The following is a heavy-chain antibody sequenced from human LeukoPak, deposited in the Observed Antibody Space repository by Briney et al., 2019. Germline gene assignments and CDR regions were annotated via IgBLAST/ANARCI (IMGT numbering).Heavy chain of an antibody. V-gene: IGHV4-59*08. CDR2: IYYSGST. Sequence: SETLSLTCTVSGGSISSYYWSWIRQPPGKGLEWIGYIYYSGSTYYNPSLKSRVTISVDTSKNQFTLKLSSVTAADTAVYYCARLVRGGNIDYWGQGTLVTVSS. CDR1: GGSISSYY. D-gene: IGHD4-23*01. CDR3: ARLVRGGNIDY. J-gene: IGHJ4*02.